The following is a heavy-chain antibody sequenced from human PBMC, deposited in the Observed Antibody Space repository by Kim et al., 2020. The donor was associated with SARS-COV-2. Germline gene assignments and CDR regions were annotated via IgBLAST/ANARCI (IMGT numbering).Heavy chain of an antibody. J-gene: IGHJ6*02. CDR3: ARGHYGMDV. Sequence: GGSLRLSCAASGFTFSDHYMSWIRQAPGKGLEWVSYIVNANSYTEYADSVKGRFTTSRDNAKNSLFLQMNSLRVEDTAVYYCARGHYGMDVWGHGTTVT. CDR2: IVNANSYT. CDR1: GFTFSDHY. V-gene: IGHV3-11*06.